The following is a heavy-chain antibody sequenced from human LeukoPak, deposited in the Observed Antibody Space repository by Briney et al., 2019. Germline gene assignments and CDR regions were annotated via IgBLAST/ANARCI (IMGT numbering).Heavy chain of an antibody. CDR3: AAPGASGFVGNFWSGPLDF. CDR2: INPSAGST. D-gene: IGHD3-3*01. J-gene: IGHJ4*02. V-gene: IGHV1-46*01. CDR1: GYTFPSHY. Sequence: ASVKVSCRASGYTFPSHYMHWVRQAPGQGLEWMGIINPSAGSTSYPQKFQGRVTMTRDTSTSTVYMELSSLRSEDTAVYYCAAPGASGFVGNFWSGPLDFWGQGTLVTVSS.